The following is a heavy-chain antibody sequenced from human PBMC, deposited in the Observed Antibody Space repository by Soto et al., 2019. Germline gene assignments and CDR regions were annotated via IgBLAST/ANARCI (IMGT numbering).Heavy chain of an antibody. CDR3: AKADDFWSGYHIYYYGMDV. D-gene: IGHD3-3*01. V-gene: IGHV3-23*01. Sequence: GGSLRLSCAASGFTFSSYAMSWVRQAPGKGLEWVSGISGSGGRTYYADSVKGRFTISRDNSKHTLYLQMNSLRAEDTAVYYCAKADDFWSGYHIYYYGMDVWGQGTTVTVSS. CDR1: GFTFSSYA. CDR2: ISGSGGRT. J-gene: IGHJ6*02.